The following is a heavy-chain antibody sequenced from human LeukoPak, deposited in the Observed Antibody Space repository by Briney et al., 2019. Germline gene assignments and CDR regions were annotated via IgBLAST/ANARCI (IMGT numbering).Heavy chain of an antibody. V-gene: IGHV3-64D*06. CDR1: GFTFSDFG. CDR2: ISGNGGST. CDR3: VKEHCSSTSCFYFDY. J-gene: IGHJ4*02. D-gene: IGHD2-2*01. Sequence: GGSLRLFCSASGFTFSDFGMHWVRQAPGKGLEYVSAISGNGGSTHYADSVKGRFTISRDNSKNTLYLQMTSLKAEDTAVYYCVKEHCSSTSCFYFDYWGQGTLVTVSS.